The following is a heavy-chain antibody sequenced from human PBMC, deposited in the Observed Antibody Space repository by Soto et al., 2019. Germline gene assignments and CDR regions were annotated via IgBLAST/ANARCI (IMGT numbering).Heavy chain of an antibody. CDR2: IIPIFGTA. CDR3: ARDAPGDSRAARPAHYYGIDV. Sequence: QVQLVQSGAEVKKPGSSVKVSCKASGGTFSSYAISWVRQAPGQGLEWMGGIIPIFGTANYAQKFQGRVTITADESTSTAYMELSSLRSEDTAVYYCARDAPGDSRAARPAHYYGIDVWGQGTTVTVSS. CDR1: GGTFSSYA. D-gene: IGHD6-6*01. J-gene: IGHJ6*02. V-gene: IGHV1-69*01.